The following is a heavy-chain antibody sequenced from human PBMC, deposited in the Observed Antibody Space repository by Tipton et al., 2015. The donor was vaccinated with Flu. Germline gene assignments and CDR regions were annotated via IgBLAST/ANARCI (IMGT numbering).Heavy chain of an antibody. D-gene: IGHD1-1*01. CDR1: GGSISTYY. Sequence: TLSLTCTVSGGSISTYYWSWIRQPAGKGLEWIGRIHTSGSTNYNPSLKSRVTMSVDTSKNPFSLRLSSVTAADTAVYYCARGAGGPATAYDCWGQGTLVTVSS. V-gene: IGHV4-4*07. CDR3: ARGAGGPATAYDC. J-gene: IGHJ4*02. CDR2: IHTSGST.